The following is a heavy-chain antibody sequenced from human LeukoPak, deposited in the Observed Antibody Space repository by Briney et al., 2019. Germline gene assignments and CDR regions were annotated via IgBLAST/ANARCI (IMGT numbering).Heavy chain of an antibody. CDR1: GYTFTGYY. Sequence: ASVKVSCKASGYTFTGYYMHWVRQAPGQGLEWMGWINPNSGGTNYAQKFQGRVTMTRNTSISTAYMELSSLRSEDTAVYYCARLLWFGEFHNWFDPWGQGTLVTVSS. D-gene: IGHD3-10*01. V-gene: IGHV1-2*02. CDR3: ARLLWFGEFHNWFDP. J-gene: IGHJ5*02. CDR2: INPNSGGT.